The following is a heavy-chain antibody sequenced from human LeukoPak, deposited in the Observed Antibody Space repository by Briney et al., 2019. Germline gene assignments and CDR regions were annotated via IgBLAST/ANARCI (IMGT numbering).Heavy chain of an antibody. Sequence: SETLSLTCTVSGGSISSSSYYWGWIRQPPGKGLEWIGSIYYSGSTYYNPSLKSRVTISVDTSKNQFSLKLSSVTAADTAVYYCARDISSSSIYMDVWGKGTTVTVSS. J-gene: IGHJ6*03. D-gene: IGHD6-6*01. CDR3: ARDISSSSIYMDV. CDR2: IYYSGST. V-gene: IGHV4-39*07. CDR1: GGSISSSSYY.